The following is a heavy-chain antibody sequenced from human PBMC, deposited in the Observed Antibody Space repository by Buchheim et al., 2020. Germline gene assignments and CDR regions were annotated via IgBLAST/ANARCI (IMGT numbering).Heavy chain of an antibody. Sequence: QVQLQESGPGLVKPSETLSLTCTVSGGSISSYYWSWIRQPPGKGLEWIGYIYYSGSTNYNPSLTIRVPISVATSKNQFSLNLSAVTAADTAVYYCARREASYDIVTGYYLNWFDPWGQGTL. J-gene: IGHJ5*02. CDR2: IYYSGST. CDR3: ARREASYDIVTGYYLNWFDP. D-gene: IGHD3-9*01. V-gene: IGHV4-59*08. CDR1: GGSISSYY.